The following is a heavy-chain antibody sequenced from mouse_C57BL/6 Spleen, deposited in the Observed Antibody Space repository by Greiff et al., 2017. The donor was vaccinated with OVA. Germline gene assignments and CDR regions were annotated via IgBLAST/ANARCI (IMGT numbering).Heavy chain of an antibody. CDR3: TTEMTRYFDV. CDR2: FDPENGDT. J-gene: IGHJ1*03. V-gene: IGHV14-4*01. CDR1: GFNIKDDY. Sequence: DVQLQESGAELVRPGASVKLSCTASGFNIKDDYMHWVKQRPEQGLEWIGWFDPENGDTEYASKFRGKATITADTSSNTAYLQLSSLTSEDTAVYYCTTEMTRYFDVWGTGTTVTVSS.